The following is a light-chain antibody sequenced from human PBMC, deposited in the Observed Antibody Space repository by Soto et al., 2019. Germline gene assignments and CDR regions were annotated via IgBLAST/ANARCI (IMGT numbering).Light chain of an antibody. CDR3: QQYNNWLTWT. CDR1: QSVSSN. Sequence: TLSVSPGERATLSCRASQSVSSNLAWYQQKPGQAPRLLIYGASTRATGIPARFSGSGSGTEFTLTISSLQSEDFAAYYCQQYNNWLTWTFGQGTKVDIK. CDR2: GAS. J-gene: IGKJ1*01. V-gene: IGKV3-15*01.